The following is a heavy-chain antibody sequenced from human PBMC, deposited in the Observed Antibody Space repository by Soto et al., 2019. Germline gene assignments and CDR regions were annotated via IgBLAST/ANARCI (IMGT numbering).Heavy chain of an antibody. Sequence: PSETLSLTCTVSCDSISSSTYYWGWIRQPPGKGLEWIGCIYHTGTTYYNPSLKSRATISVDTSKNQFSLKLSSVTAADTAVYYCARPYFSSSSMFDCWGQGTLVSVSS. J-gene: IGHJ4*02. CDR3: ARPYFSSSSMFDC. CDR2: IYHTGTT. CDR1: CDSISSSTYY. D-gene: IGHD6-6*01. V-gene: IGHV4-39*01.